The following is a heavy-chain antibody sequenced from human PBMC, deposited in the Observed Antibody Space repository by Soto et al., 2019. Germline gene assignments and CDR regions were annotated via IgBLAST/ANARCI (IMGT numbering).Heavy chain of an antibody. CDR1: GYTFTSYG. CDR3: ARGYFYDDYEGSFAFDI. J-gene: IGHJ3*02. V-gene: IGHV1-18*01. D-gene: IGHD4-17*01. Sequence: QVQLVQSGAEVKKPGASVKVSCKASGYTFTSYGISWVRQAPGQGLEWMGWISAYNGNTNYAQKLQGRVTMTTDTSTSTAYMELRSLRSDDTAVYYCARGYFYDDYEGSFAFDIWGQGTMVTVSS. CDR2: ISAYNGNT.